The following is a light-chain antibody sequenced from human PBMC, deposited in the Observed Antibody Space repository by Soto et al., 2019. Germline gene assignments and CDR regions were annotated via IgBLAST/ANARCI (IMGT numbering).Light chain of an antibody. CDR2: EVS. CDR1: RSDVGAYKY. CDR3: TSYVGSDIWV. V-gene: IGLV2-8*01. J-gene: IGLJ3*02. Sequence: QYALTQPPSASGSPGQSVTISCTGTRSDVGAYKYVSWYQQYPGKAPKLMIYEVSKRPSGVPDRFSGSKSGNTASLTVSGLQAEDEADYYCTSYVGSDIWVFGGGTKLTVL.